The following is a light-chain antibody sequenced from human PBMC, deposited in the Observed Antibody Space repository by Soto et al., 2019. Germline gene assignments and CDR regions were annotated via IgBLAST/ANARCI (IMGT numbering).Light chain of an antibody. V-gene: IGKV1-5*03. CDR2: KTS. J-gene: IGKJ1*01. CDR1: QSISTW. CDR3: QQYNTYSPWT. Sequence: DIQMTQSPSTLSASVGDRVTITCRASQSISTWLAWYQQKPGRAPNLLIYKTSSLERGVPSRFSGSGSGTEFTLTIISLQPDDVATDYCQQYNTYSPWTFGQGTKVEIK.